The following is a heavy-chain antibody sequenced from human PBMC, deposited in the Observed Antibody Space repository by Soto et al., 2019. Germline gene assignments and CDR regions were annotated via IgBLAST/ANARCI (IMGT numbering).Heavy chain of an antibody. Sequence: QVQLQESGPRLVKPSQTLSLTCTVSGGSITRGGYYWTWIRQHPGKGLEWIGYIYYSGSTYYNPSLKSRLTMSVDTSKNQFSLKLSSVTVADTAVYYCARVDSGGYAYFDCWGQGTLVTVSS. J-gene: IGHJ4*02. CDR3: ARVDSGGYAYFDC. CDR1: GGSITRGGYY. V-gene: IGHV4-31*03. D-gene: IGHD5-12*01. CDR2: IYYSGST.